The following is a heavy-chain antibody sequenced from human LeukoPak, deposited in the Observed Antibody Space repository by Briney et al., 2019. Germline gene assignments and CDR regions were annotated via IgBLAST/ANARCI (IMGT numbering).Heavy chain of an antibody. CDR3: ASGLGQQLVIFDY. J-gene: IGHJ4*02. CDR1: GGTFSGYA. CDR2: IISIFGTA. Sequence: SVKVSCKASGGTFSGYAISWVRQAPGQGLEWMGGIISIFGTANYAQKFQGRVTITADESTSTAYMELSSLRSEDTAVYYCASGLGQQLVIFDYWGQGTLVTVSS. D-gene: IGHD6-13*01. V-gene: IGHV1-69*13.